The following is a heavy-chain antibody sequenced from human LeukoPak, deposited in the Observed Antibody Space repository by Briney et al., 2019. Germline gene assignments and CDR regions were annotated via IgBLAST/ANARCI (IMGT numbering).Heavy chain of an antibody. D-gene: IGHD3-22*01. Sequence: GGSLRLSCAASGFTFGSYGMSWVRQVPGKGLEWVSFITPNADRTSYADSVEGRFTISRDNPRNTLYMQMNSLRDEDTALYYCAIMHGYYDGSGYWVQWGQGTLVTVSS. V-gene: IGHV3-23*01. CDR1: GFTFGSYG. CDR2: ITPNADRT. J-gene: IGHJ1*01. CDR3: AIMHGYYDGSGYWVQ.